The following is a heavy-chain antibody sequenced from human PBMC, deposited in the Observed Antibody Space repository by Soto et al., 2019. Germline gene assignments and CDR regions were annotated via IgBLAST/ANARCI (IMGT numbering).Heavy chain of an antibody. CDR1: GFTVTNKY. J-gene: IGHJ2*01. V-gene: IGHV3-53*01. CDR3: ARVDYGDYGWYFDL. D-gene: IGHD4-17*01. CDR2: IYSGGAT. Sequence: EVQLVESGGNLIQPGGSLRLSCAASGFTVTNKYMTWVRQAPGKGLEWVSLIYSGGATSYADSVKGRFTISRDNSKDMLYLQVNSLRAEDTAVYYCARVDYGDYGWYFDLWGRGTLVTVSS.